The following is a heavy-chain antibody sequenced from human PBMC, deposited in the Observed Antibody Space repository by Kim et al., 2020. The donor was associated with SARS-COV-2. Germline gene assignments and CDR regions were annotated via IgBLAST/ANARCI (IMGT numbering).Heavy chain of an antibody. J-gene: IGHJ6*02. V-gene: IGHV4-31*03. CDR1: GGSISSGGYY. CDR2: IYYSGST. Sequence: TLSLTCTVSGGSISSGGYYWSWIRQHPGKGLEWIGYIYYSGSTYYNPSLKSRVTISVDTSKNPFSLKLSSVTAADTAVYYCARSFHSAGDVWGQGTTVTVSS. CDR3: ARSFHSAGDV. D-gene: IGHD6-19*01.